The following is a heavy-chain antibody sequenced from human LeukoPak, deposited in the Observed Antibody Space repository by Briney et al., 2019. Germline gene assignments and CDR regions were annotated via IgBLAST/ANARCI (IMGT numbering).Heavy chain of an antibody. D-gene: IGHD5-18*01. J-gene: IGHJ4*02. CDR3: ARVRYSYGSIYFDY. CDR2: IYYSGST. V-gene: IGHV4-59*01. Sequence: KTSETLSLTCTVSGGSISSYYWSWIRQPPGKGLEWIGYIYYSGSTNYNPSLKSRVTISVDTSKNQFSLKLSPVTAADTAVYYCARVRYSYGSIYFDYWGQGTLVTVSS. CDR1: GGSISSYY.